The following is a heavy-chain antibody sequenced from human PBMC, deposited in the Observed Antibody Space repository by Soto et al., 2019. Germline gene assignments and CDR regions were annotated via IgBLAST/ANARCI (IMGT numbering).Heavy chain of an antibody. CDR3: SRECVTLRGVPFHF. CDR1: GYKLPDYY. D-gene: IGHD3-10*01. J-gene: IGHJ4*02. V-gene: IGHV1-46*01. CDR2: IDPTRGTT. Sequence: QVQLVQSGAEVKKPGASVKVSCRTSGYKLPDYYVRWVRQTHGQRLEWVGIIDPTRGTTNYAETFLGRVTMTRDTSTNAVDMFLGGLRSDDTGVYSCSRECVTLRGVPFHFWGQGTLVTVSS.